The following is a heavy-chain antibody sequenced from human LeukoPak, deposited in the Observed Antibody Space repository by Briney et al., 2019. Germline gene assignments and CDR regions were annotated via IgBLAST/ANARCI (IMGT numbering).Heavy chain of an antibody. CDR1: GFTFSSFD. D-gene: IGHD1-1*01. V-gene: IGHV3-13*01. CDR3: ARGPPRGKYYYMDV. Sequence: GGSLRLSCAASGFTFSSFDMHWIRQPTGQGLEWVSTIGTASDTYYPGSVEGRFTLSRDNAKNSLYLQMNSLTAGDTAVYYCARGPPRGKYYYMDVWGKGTTVTVSS. CDR2: IGTASDT. J-gene: IGHJ6*03.